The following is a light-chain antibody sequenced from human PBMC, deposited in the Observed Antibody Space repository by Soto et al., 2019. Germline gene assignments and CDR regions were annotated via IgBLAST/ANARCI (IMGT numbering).Light chain of an antibody. CDR2: DNN. CDR1: SSNIGDNY. J-gene: IGLJ1*01. Sequence: QSVLTQPPSVSAAPGQNVTVSCSGSSSNIGDNYVSWYQQVPGTAPQLLIYDNNKRPSGNLDRFSVSKSGSSATLGITGLQNGDEADYYCGAWDSSLACYVFGGGTKVTVL. V-gene: IGLV1-51*01. CDR3: GAWDSSLACYV.